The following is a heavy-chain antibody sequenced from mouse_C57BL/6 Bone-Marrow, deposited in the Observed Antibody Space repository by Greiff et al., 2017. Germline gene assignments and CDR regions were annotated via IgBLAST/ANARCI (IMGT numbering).Heavy chain of an antibody. CDR1: GYTFTTYP. CDR2: FHPYNDDT. J-gene: IGHJ2*01. CDR3: ARCCNYGEEYVDA. V-gene: IGHV1-47*01. Sequence: QVQLQQSGAELVKPGASVKMSCKASGYTFTTYPIEWMKQKHGQSLEWIGNFHPYNDDTKYNEKFKGKATLTVEKSSSTVYMELSRLPSDDSADYYCARCCNYGEEYVDAWGKGTTLTVSS. D-gene: IGHD2-4*01.